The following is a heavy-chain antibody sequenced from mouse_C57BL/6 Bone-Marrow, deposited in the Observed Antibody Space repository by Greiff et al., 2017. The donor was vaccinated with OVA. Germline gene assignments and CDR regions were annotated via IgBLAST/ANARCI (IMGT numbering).Heavy chain of an antibody. CDR3: ARDQGYYYGSSYWYFDV. D-gene: IGHD1-1*01. J-gene: IGHJ1*03. CDR2: ISYDGSN. V-gene: IGHV3-6*01. CDR1: GYSITSGYY. Sequence: ESGPGLVKPSQSLSLTCSVTGYSITSGYYWNWIRQFPGNKLEWMGYISYDGSNNYNPSLKNRISITRDTSKNQFFLKLNSVTTEDTATYYCARDQGYYYGSSYWYFDVWGTGTTVTVSS.